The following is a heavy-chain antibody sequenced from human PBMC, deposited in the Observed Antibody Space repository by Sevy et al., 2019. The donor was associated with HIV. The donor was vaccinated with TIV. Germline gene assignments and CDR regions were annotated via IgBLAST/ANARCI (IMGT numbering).Heavy chain of an antibody. Sequence: GGSLRLSCSASGFTLSSYSMHWVRQAPGKGLEYVSAISYDESTFYADSVKGRCTISRDNSKDTLYLQMNSLKTEDTAVYYCVRNGRHLYDYWGQGALVTVSS. D-gene: IGHD2-15*01. CDR2: ISYDEST. CDR3: VRNGRHLYDY. CDR1: GFTLSSYS. V-gene: IGHV3-64D*06. J-gene: IGHJ4*02.